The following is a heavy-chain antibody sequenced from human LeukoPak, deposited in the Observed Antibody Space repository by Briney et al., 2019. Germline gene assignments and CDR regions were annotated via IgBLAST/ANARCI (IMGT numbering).Heavy chain of an antibody. CDR1: GYTFTGYY. CDR2: IDPNSGGT. CDR3: ARTYGDPRGVWYFDL. V-gene: IGHV1-2*02. J-gene: IGHJ2*01. D-gene: IGHD4-17*01. Sequence: WASVKVSCKASGYTFTGYYMQWVRQAPGQGLEWMGWIDPNSGGTIYAQKFQGRVTMTRDTSINTAYMELSSLKSDDTAVYYCARTYGDPRGVWYFDLWGRGTLVTVSS.